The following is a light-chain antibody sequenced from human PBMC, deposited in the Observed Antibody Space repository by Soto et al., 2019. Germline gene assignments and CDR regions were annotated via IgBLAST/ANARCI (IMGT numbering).Light chain of an antibody. CDR2: DAS. V-gene: IGKV3-11*01. Sequence: EIVLTQSPATLSLSPGERATLSCRASQSVSGYLAWYQQKPGQAPRLLIYDASNRATDIPARFSGSGSGTDFTLTISSLVPEDFAVYYCQQRSDWPLTFGGGTEVEIK. CDR1: QSVSGY. CDR3: QQRSDWPLT. J-gene: IGKJ4*01.